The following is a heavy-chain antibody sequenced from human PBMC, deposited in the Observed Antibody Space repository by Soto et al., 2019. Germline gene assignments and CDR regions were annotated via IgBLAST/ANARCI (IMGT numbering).Heavy chain of an antibody. V-gene: IGHV4-4*02. CDR3: ARVVSVTTYQRYYYMDV. CDR1: SGSISSSNW. CDR2: IYHSGST. J-gene: IGHJ6*03. Sequence: QVQLQESGPGLVKPSGTLSLTCAVSSGSISSSNWWSWVRQPPGKGLEWIGEIYHSGSTNYNPSRKSRVTISVDKSKNQFSLKLSSVTAADTAVYYCARVVSVTTYQRYYYMDVWGKGTTVTVSS. D-gene: IGHD4-4*01.